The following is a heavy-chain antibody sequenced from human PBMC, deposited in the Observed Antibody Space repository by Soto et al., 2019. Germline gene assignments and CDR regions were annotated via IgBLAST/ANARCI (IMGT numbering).Heavy chain of an antibody. J-gene: IGHJ6*02. CDR3: ARVDEWELPYYYGMDV. Sequence: PGGSLRLSCAASGFTFSTYSMNWVRQAPGKGLEWVSYISITGDYIYYADSVMGRFTISRDNAKNSLYLQMNSLRAEDTAVYYCARVDEWELPYYYGMDVWGQGTTVTVSS. D-gene: IGHD1-26*01. V-gene: IGHV3-21*05. CDR1: GFTFSTYS. CDR2: ISITGDYI.